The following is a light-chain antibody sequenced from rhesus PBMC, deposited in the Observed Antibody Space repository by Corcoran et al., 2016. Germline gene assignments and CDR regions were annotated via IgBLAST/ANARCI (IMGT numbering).Light chain of an antibody. V-gene: IGKV1-74*01. Sequence: DIQMTQSPSSLSASVGDRVTITCRASENVNNYLHWYQQKPGKAPKLLIYKASTLLSWVPSRFSGSGSGIDFTRTISSLQPEDFATYYCQHSYGTPLTFGGGTKVELK. J-gene: IGKJ4*01. CDR3: QHSYGTPLT. CDR1: ENVNNY. CDR2: KAS.